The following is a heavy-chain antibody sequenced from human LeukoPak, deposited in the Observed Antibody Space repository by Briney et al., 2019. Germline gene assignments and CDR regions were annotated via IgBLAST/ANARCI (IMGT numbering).Heavy chain of an antibody. Sequence: ASVKVSCKASGYTFTNYVISWVRQAPGQGLEWMGWISAYNGNTNYAQKLQGRVTMTTDTSTSTAYMELRSLRSDDTAVYYCARDDTIYDILTGYPLFDYWGQGTLVTVSS. CDR3: ARDDTIYDILTGYPLFDY. D-gene: IGHD3-9*01. V-gene: IGHV1-18*01. CDR1: GYTFTNYV. CDR2: ISAYNGNT. J-gene: IGHJ4*02.